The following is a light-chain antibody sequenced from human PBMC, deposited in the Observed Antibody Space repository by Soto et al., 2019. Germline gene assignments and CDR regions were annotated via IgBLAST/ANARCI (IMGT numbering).Light chain of an antibody. Sequence: DIQMTQSPSTLSASVGDRVTITCRASQRISTWLAWYQQKPGKAPKLLIYKASSLESGVPSRFSGSGSGTEFTLTISSLQPDDFATYYCQQYNTYPLTFGGGTTVEMK. V-gene: IGKV1-5*03. CDR1: QRISTW. J-gene: IGKJ4*01. CDR3: QQYNTYPLT. CDR2: KAS.